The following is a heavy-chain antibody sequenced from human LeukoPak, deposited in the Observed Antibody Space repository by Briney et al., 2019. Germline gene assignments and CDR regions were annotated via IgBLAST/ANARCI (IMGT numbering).Heavy chain of an antibody. D-gene: IGHD3-22*01. J-gene: IGHJ5*02. Sequence: GGSLRLSCVASGLPFSSYAMSWVRQAPGKGLEWVSAISGSGGRTYYADSVKGRFTISRDNSKNTLYLQMNSLRAEDTAVYYCAKSITLIVVVMAACGQGTLVTVSS. CDR2: ISGSGGRT. V-gene: IGHV3-23*01. CDR1: GLPFSSYA. CDR3: AKSITLIVVVMAA.